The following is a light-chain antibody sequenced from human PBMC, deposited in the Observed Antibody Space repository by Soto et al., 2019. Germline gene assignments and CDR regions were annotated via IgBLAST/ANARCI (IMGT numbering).Light chain of an antibody. Sequence: QSALTQPPSASGSPGQSVTISCTGTSSDVGGYNYVSWYQQHPGKAPKLMIYEVSKRPSGVPDRFSGSKSGNTAFLTVSGLQAEDEADYYCSSYAGSKNVVFGGGTNLTVL. CDR1: SSDVGGYNY. CDR2: EVS. V-gene: IGLV2-8*01. J-gene: IGLJ2*01. CDR3: SSYAGSKNVV.